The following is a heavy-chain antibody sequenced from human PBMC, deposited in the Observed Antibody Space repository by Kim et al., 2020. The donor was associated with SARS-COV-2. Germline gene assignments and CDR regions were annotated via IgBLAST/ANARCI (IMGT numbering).Heavy chain of an antibody. D-gene: IGHD6-19*01. J-gene: IGHJ6*02. CDR3: AGSHSSGWYGSAGYYYYYGMDV. V-gene: IGHV3-21*04. CDR1: GFTFSSYS. Sequence: GGSLRLSCAASGFTFSSYSMNWVRQAPGKGLEWVSSISSSSSYIYYADSVKGRFTISRDNAKNSLYLQMNSLRAEDTAVYYCAGSHSSGWYGSAGYYYYYGMDVWGQGTTVTVSS. CDR2: ISSSSSYI.